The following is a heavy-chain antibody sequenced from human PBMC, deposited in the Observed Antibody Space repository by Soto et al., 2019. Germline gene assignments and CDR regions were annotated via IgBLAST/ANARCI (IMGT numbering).Heavy chain of an antibody. CDR2: IYYSGST. V-gene: IGHV4-59*01. Sequence: SETLSLTCTVSGGSISSYYWSWIRQPPGKGLEWIGYIYYSGSTNYNPSLKSRVTISVDTSKNQFSLKLSSVTAADTAVYYCAGWTLTTSGVDVWGQGTTVIVS. J-gene: IGHJ6*01. CDR1: GGSISSYY. D-gene: IGHD4-4*01. CDR3: AGWTLTTSGVDV.